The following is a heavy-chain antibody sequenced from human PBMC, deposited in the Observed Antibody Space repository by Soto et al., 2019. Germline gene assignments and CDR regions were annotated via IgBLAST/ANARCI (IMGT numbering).Heavy chain of an antibody. CDR2: INHSGST. CDR3: ARGPTAEKVDS. J-gene: IGHJ4*02. V-gene: IGHV4-34*01. Sequence: SETLSLTCAVYGGSFSGYYWSWIRQPPGKGLEWIGEINHSGSTNYNPSLKSRVTISVDTSKNQFSLALTSVTAADTAMYYCARGPTAEKVDSWGQGILVTVSS. CDR1: GGSFSGYY.